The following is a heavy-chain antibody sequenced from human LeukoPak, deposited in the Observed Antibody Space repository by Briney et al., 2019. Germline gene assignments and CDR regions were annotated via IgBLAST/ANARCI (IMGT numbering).Heavy chain of an antibody. D-gene: IGHD2-15*01. CDR1: GFTFDSYA. J-gene: IGHJ4*02. CDR2: ITGNSRST. CDR3: AKGPFGSYNFQYFDH. Sequence: GGSLRLSCAASGFTFDSYALSWVRQPPGKGLEWVSTITGNSRSTYYADSVKGRFTISRDNSKNTLFVQMNKLRDEDTAVYFCAKGPFGSYNFQYFDHWGQGTLVTVSS. V-gene: IGHV3-23*01.